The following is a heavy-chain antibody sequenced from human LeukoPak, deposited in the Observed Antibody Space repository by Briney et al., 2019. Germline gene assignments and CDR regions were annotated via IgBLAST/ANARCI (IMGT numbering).Heavy chain of an antibody. V-gene: IGHV4-59*01. CDR1: GGSISSYY. CDR2: IYYSGST. Sequence: SETLSLTCTVSGGSISSYYWSWIRQPPGKGLEWIGYIYYSGSTNYNPSLKSRVTISVDTSKNQFSLKLSSVTAADTAVYYCARDKTTIAPDYYYYYYYMDVWGKGTTVTISS. D-gene: IGHD1-26*01. CDR3: ARDKTTIAPDYYYYYYYMDV. J-gene: IGHJ6*03.